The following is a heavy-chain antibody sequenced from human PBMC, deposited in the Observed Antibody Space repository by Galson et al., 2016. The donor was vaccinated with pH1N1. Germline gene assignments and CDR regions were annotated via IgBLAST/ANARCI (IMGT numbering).Heavy chain of an antibody. Sequence: SLRLSCAASGFTFGRDQMYWVRQAPGKGLEWVANIKQDGSQKYYVDSVKGRFTISRDNAKNTLYLQMNSLRAEDTAMYYCAREIGGRDSYWGQGTLVTVSS. J-gene: IGHJ4*02. D-gene: IGHD3-3*01. CDR1: GFTFGRDQ. V-gene: IGHV3-7*05. CDR2: IKQDGSQK. CDR3: AREIGGRDSY.